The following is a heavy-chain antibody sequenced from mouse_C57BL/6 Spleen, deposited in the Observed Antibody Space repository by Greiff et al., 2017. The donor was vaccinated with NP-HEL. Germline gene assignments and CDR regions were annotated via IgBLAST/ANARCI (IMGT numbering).Heavy chain of an antibody. CDR3: ARQITAVVEGAMDY. V-gene: IGHV5-6*01. J-gene: IGHJ4*01. CDR2: ISSGGSYT. D-gene: IGHD1-1*01. Sequence: EVQLVESGGDLVKPGGSLKLSCAASGFTFSSYGMSWVRQTPDKRLEWVATISSGGSYTYYPDSVKGRFTISRDNAKNTLYLQMSSLKSEDTAMYYCARQITAVVEGAMDYWGQGTSVTVSS. CDR1: GFTFSSYG.